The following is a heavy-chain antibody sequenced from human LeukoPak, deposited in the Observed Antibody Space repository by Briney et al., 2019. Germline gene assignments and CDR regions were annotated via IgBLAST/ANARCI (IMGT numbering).Heavy chain of an antibody. CDR2: IIPIFGTA. CDR1: GGTFSSYA. CDR3: ARDLLGNYYGSGSYYSLDV. J-gene: IGHJ6*04. D-gene: IGHD3-10*01. V-gene: IGHV1-69*13. Sequence: ASVKVSCKASGGTFSSYAISWVRQAPGQGLEWMGGIIPIFGTANYAQKFQGRVTITADESTSTAYMELSSLRSEDTAVYYCARDLLGNYYGSGSYYSLDVWGKGTTVTVSS.